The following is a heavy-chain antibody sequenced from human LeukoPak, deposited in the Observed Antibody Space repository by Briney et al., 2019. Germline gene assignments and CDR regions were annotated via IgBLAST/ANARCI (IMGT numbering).Heavy chain of an antibody. CDR1: GGSVSTSDYY. Sequence: SGTLSLTCTVSGGSVSTSDYYWGWIRQSPVKGLEWIGDVFYTGKANYNPSLRGRATISIDTSKNQFSLKLTYVTAADSAVYYCARVFDSWGQGTLVTVSS. CDR3: ARVFDS. CDR2: VFYTGKA. V-gene: IGHV4-39*07. J-gene: IGHJ4*02.